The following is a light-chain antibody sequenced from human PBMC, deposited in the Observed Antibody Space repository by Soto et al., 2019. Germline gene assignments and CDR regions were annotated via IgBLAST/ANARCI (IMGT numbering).Light chain of an antibody. CDR3: QQANSFPRT. Sequence: DIPMTQSPSSVSASVGDRVTITCRASQGFSTWLAWYRRKPGRAPELLIYSASSLHSGVPSRFSGSGSGTDVTLTISSLQPVDFATYYCQQANSFPRTFGGGTEVEIK. V-gene: IGKV1-12*01. CDR2: SAS. CDR1: QGFSTW. J-gene: IGKJ4*01.